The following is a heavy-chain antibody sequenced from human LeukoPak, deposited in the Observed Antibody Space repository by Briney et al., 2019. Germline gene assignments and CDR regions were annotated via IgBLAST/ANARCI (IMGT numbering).Heavy chain of an antibody. CDR2: INWNGGST. Sequence: GGSLRLSCAASGFTFDDYGMSWVRQAPGKGLEWVSVINWNGGSTGYADSVKGRFTISRDNAKNSLYLQMNSLRAEDTALYYCARVFVFVDTAMVWGCAFDIWGQGTMVTASS. CDR3: ARVFVFVDTAMVWGCAFDI. V-gene: IGHV3-20*04. CDR1: GFTFDDYG. D-gene: IGHD5-18*01. J-gene: IGHJ3*02.